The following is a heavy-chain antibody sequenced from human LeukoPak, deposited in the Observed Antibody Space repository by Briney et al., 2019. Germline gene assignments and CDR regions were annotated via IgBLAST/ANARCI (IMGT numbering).Heavy chain of an antibody. Sequence: GSSVKVSCKASGGTFSSYAISWVRQAPGQGLEWMGRIIPILGIANYAQKFQGRVTMTRDASTSTVYMELSSLTSEATAVYYCAQDSSGYYLFDFWGQGTLVTVSS. J-gene: IGHJ4*02. CDR2: IIPILGIA. V-gene: IGHV1-69*04. CDR3: AQDSSGYYLFDF. D-gene: IGHD3-22*01. CDR1: GGTFSSYA.